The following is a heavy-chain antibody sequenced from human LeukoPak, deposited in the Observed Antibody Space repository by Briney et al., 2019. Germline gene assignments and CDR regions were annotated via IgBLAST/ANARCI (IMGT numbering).Heavy chain of an antibody. CDR1: GFTFSSYS. Sequence: PGGSLRLSCAASGFTFSSYSMNWVRQAPGKGLEWVSYISSSSSTIYYADSVKGRFTISRDNSKNTLYLQMGSLRAEDMAVYYCASSITIPGRASFDYWGQGTLVTVSS. J-gene: IGHJ4*02. D-gene: IGHD3-3*01. V-gene: IGHV3-48*01. CDR3: ASSITIPGRASFDY. CDR2: ISSSSSTI.